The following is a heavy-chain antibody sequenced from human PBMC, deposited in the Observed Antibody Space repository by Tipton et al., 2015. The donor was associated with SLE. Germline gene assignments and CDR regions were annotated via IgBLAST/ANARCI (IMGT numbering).Heavy chain of an antibody. CDR1: GDSISSSSYY. J-gene: IGHJ4*02. V-gene: IGHV4-39*07. CDR3: ARESRRYCDRTSCYNYFDS. CDR2: VYYTGNT. Sequence: TLSLTCIVSGDSISSSSYYWGWIRQPPGKGLEWVGTVYYTGNTFYNPSLKSRVTLSVDTSKNQFSLKLSSVTAADTAMYYCARESRRYCDRTSCYNYFDSWGQGTLVTVSS. D-gene: IGHD2-2*02.